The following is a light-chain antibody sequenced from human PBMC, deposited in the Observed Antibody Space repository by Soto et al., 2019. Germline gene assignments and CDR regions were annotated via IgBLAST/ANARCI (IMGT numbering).Light chain of an antibody. V-gene: IGLV2-23*01. CDR2: EGS. J-gene: IGLJ1*01. Sequence: QSALTQPASVSGSPGQSITISCTGTSSDVGSHNLVSWYQQHPDRAPKLMIYEGSKRPSGVSNRFSGSKSGNTASLTISGLQAKDEADYFCCSYAGSSTYIFGSGTKLTVL. CDR1: SSDVGSHNL. CDR3: CSYAGSSTYI.